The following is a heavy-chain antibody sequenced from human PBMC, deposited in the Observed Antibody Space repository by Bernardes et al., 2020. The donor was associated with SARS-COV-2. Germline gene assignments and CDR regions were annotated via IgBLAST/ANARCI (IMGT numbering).Heavy chain of an antibody. CDR2: ISGGSTYI. J-gene: IGHJ6*02. D-gene: IGHD3-22*01. CDR1: GSTFSSYT. Sequence: GGSLRLSCAAPGSTFSSYTMSWVRQAPGKGLEWVSSISGGSTYIYYADSAKGRFTISRDNAKNSLYLQMNSLRAEDTAVYYCPRLNHYDSTGYYSGYSYYGMDVWGQGTTVTVSS. CDR3: PRLNHYDSTGYYSGYSYYGMDV. V-gene: IGHV3-21*01.